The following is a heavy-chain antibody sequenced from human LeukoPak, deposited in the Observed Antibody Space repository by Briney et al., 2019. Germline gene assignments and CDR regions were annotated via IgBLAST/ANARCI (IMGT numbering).Heavy chain of an antibody. J-gene: IGHJ4*02. CDR3: ARHTYYYDSSGLYYFDY. Sequence: SETLSLTCAVSGYSISSGYYWGWIRQPPGKGLEWIGSIYHSGSTYYNPSLKSRVTISVDTSKNQFSRNLSSVTAADTAVYYCARHTYYYDSSGLYYFDYWGQGTLVTVSS. CDR1: GYSISSGYY. CDR2: IYHSGST. D-gene: IGHD3-22*01. V-gene: IGHV4-38-2*01.